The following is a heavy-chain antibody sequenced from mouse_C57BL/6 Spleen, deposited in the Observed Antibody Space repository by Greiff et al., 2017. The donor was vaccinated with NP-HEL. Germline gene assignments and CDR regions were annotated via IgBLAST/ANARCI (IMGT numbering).Heavy chain of an antibody. CDR2: IHPNSGST. CDR3: ARGGCYDFYFDV. J-gene: IGHJ1*03. V-gene: IGHV1-64*01. Sequence: QVQLQQPGAELVKPGASVKLSCKVSGYTFTSYRMHWVKQRPGQGLEWIGMIHPNSGSTNYNENFKRKATLTVDKSSSTAYMQISSLPSEDSAIYYCARGGCYDFYFDVWGKETPVTVSS. CDR1: GYTFTSYR. D-gene: IGHD2-4*01.